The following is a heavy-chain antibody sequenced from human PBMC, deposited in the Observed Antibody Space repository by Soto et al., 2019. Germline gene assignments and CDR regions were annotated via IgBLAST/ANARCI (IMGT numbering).Heavy chain of an antibody. J-gene: IGHJ6*02. Sequence: QVQLVQSGAEVKKPGSSVNVACKASGGTFSSYAISWVLQAPGQGLEWMGGIIPIFGTANYAQKFQGRVTITADESTGTAYMEPSSLRSEDTAVYYCARGGGVYAVTPKKGMDVWGQGTTVTVSS. CDR1: GGTFSSYA. D-gene: IGHD4-17*01. V-gene: IGHV1-69*01. CDR3: ARGGGVYAVTPKKGMDV. CDR2: IIPIFGTA.